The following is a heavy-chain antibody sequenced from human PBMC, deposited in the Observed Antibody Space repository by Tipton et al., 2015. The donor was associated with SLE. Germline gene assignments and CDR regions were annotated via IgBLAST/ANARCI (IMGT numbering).Heavy chain of an antibody. Sequence: SLRLSCAASGFTFDDHAMHWVRQTPGKGLEWVSGISWNNSSMEYADSVKGRVTISRDNAKNSLYLQMNSLRPEDTAFYYCARDRGSGCGCYFDLWGRGTLVTVSS. CDR1: GFTFDDHA. D-gene: IGHD3-10*01. CDR3: ARDRGSGCGCYFDL. J-gene: IGHJ2*01. CDR2: ISWNNSSM. V-gene: IGHV3-9*01.